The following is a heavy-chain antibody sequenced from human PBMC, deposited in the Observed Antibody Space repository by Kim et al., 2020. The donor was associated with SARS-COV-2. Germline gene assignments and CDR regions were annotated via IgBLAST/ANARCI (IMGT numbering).Heavy chain of an antibody. CDR1: GGSISSDIYY. V-gene: IGHV4-31*03. CDR3: ARSRIAVAGMGWFDP. J-gene: IGHJ5*02. CDR2: IYYSGST. D-gene: IGHD6-19*01. Sequence: SETLSLTCTVSGGSISSDIYYWSWIRQHPGKGLEWIGYIYYSGSTYYNPSFKSRVTISVDTSKNQFSQKLSSVTAADTAVYYCARSRIAVAGMGWFDPWGQGTLVTVSS.